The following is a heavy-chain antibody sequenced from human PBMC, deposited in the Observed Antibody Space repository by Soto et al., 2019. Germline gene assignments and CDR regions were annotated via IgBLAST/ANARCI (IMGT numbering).Heavy chain of an antibody. D-gene: IGHD3-9*01. CDR3: AKGVSYYTMTRYYIARYYFDY. V-gene: IGHV3-23*01. CDR2: ISCSGGST. Sequence: GGSLRLSCAASGFTFSSYAMRWVRQAPGKGLEWVSAISCSGGSTYYADSVKGRFTISRDNSKNTLYLQMNSLRAEDKAVYSCAKGVSYYTMTRYYIARYYFDYWGQGTLVTVSS. CDR1: GFTFSSYA. J-gene: IGHJ4*02.